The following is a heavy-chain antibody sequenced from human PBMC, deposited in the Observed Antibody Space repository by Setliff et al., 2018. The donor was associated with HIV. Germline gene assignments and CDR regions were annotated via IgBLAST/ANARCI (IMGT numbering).Heavy chain of an antibody. CDR2: IYSSGSA. V-gene: IGHV4-39*02. CDR3: ARRTQSGYDRYFDY. CDR1: GASIRSSGSY. Sequence: SETLSLTCSVSGASIRSSGSYWVWVRQAPGKGLEWIGSIYSSGSAYYSPSLNSRVSMSVDTSKDHFSLKLDSVTAADTAMYFCARRTQSGYDRYFDYWGQGKRVTVS. J-gene: IGHJ4*02. D-gene: IGHD5-12*01.